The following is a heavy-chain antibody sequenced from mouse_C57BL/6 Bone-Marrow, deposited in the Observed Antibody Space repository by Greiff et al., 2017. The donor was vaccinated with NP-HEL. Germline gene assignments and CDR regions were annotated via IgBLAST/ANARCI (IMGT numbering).Heavy chain of an antibody. V-gene: IGHV1-81*01. CDR1: GYTFTSYG. D-gene: IGHD1-1*01. CDR3: ARGNYGKAWFAY. J-gene: IGHJ3*01. CDR2: IYPRSGNT. Sequence: VKLQQSGAELARPGASVKLSCKASGYTFTSYGISWVKQRTGQGLEWIGEIYPRSGNTYYNEKFKGKATLTADKSSSTAYMELRSLTSEDSAVYFCARGNYGKAWFAYWGQGTLVTVSA.